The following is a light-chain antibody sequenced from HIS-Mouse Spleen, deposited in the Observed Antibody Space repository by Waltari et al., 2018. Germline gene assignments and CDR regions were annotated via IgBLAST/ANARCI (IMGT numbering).Light chain of an antibody. Sequence: QSALTQPASVSGSPGQSIPISCPGTSSAVGSYNLVSWYQQDPGKAPKLMIYKGSKRPSGVSNRFSGSKSGNTASLTISGLQAEDEADYYCCSYAGSSTWVFGGGTKLTVL. CDR3: CSYAGSSTWV. CDR2: KGS. CDR1: SSAVGSYNL. J-gene: IGLJ3*02. V-gene: IGLV2-23*01.